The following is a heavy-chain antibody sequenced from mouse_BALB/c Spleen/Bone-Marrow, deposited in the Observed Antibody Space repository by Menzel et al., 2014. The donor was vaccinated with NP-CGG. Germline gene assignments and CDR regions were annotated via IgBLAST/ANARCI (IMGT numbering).Heavy chain of an antibody. V-gene: IGHV4-2*02. J-gene: IGHJ2*01. CDR2: INPGSSTI. Sequence: EVKLQESGGGLVQPGGSLNLACVASGFDFGRYWMSWARQAPGKGLEWIGEINPGSSTINYSPSLKDKFIMSRDNAKNTLYLQMRKVRSEDTALYYCARLGYYGYHDNWGQGTPLTVSS. D-gene: IGHD1-2*01. CDR1: GFDFGRYW. CDR3: ARLGYYGYHDN.